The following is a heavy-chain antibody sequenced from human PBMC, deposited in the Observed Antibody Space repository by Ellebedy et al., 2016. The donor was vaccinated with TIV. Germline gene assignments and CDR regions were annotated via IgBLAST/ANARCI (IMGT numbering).Heavy chain of an antibody. D-gene: IGHD2-2*01. J-gene: IGHJ4*02. CDR2: ISAYNGNT. V-gene: IGHV1-18*04. Sequence: AASVKVSCKASGYPFPNYGVSWVRQAPGQGLEWVGWISAYNGNTKYGQKFQGRISLTTDTSMGTAYMELRSLRSDDTGVYFRARDVPADAAALLDYWGQGTRVTVSS. CDR3: ARDVPADAAALLDY. CDR1: GYPFPNYG.